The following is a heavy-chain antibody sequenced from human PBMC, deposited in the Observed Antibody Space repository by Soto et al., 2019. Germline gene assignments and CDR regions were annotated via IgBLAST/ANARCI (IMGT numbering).Heavy chain of an antibody. J-gene: IGHJ4*02. CDR3: AKKGDYGYYFDY. V-gene: IGHV3-30*18. Sequence: GGSMRLSCAASGFTFSSYGMHWVRQAPGKGLEWVAVISYDGSNKYYADSVKGRFTISRDNSKNTLYLQMNSLRAEDTAVYYCAKKGDYGYYFDYWGQGTLVTVSS. D-gene: IGHD4-17*01. CDR1: GFTFSSYG. CDR2: ISYDGSNK.